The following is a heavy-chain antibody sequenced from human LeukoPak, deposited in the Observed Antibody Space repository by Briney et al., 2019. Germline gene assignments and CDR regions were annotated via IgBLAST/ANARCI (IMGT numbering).Heavy chain of an antibody. CDR1: GGTFSSYA. V-gene: IGHV1-69*05. D-gene: IGHD1-7*01. CDR3: ARSNRTNYALLPYYYYYMDV. J-gene: IGHJ6*03. CDR2: IIPIFGTA. Sequence: GASVKVSCKASGGTFSSYAISWVRQAPGQGLEWMGGIIPIFGTANYAQKFQGRVTITTDESTSTAYMELSSLRSEDTAVYYCARSNRTNYALLPYYYYYMDVWGKGTTVTVSS.